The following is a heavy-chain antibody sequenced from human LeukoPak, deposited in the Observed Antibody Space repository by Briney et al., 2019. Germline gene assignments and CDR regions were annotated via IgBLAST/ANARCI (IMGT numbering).Heavy chain of an antibody. Sequence: ASLKVSCKASGGTFSSYASSWVRQAPGQGLEWMGSIIPIFGTANYAQKFQGRVAITADKSTSTAYMELSSLRSEDTAVYYCARTNSITIFGVVTRLNGWFDPWGQGTLVTVSS. CDR3: ARTNSITIFGVVTRLNGWFDP. CDR2: IIPIFGTA. V-gene: IGHV1-69*06. J-gene: IGHJ5*02. CDR1: GGTFSSYA. D-gene: IGHD3-3*01.